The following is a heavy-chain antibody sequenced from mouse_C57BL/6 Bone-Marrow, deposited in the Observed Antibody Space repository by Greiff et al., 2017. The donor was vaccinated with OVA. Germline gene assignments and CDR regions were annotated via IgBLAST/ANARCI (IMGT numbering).Heavy chain of an antibody. D-gene: IGHD2-1*01. CDR3: TSYGNFDY. CDR2: IDPENGDT. V-gene: IGHV14-4*01. Sequence: EVQLQQSGAELVRPGASVKLSCTASGFNIKDDYMHWVKQRPEQGLEWIGCIDPENGDTEYASKFQGKATITADTSSNTAYLQLSSLTSEDTAVYYCTSYGNFDYWGQGTTRTVSS. CDR1: GFNIKDDY. J-gene: IGHJ2*01.